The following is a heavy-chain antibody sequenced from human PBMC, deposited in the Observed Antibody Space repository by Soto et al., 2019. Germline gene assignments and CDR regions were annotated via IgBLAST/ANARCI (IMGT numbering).Heavy chain of an antibody. V-gene: IGHV3-23*01. D-gene: IGHD3-3*01. CDR2: ISGSGGST. CDR1: GFTFSSYA. J-gene: IGHJ5*02. CDR3: AKDPPSTTIFGLASRAGWFDP. Sequence: GGSLRLSCAASGFTFSSYAMSWVRQAPGKGLEWVSAISGSGGSTYYADSVKGRFTISRDNSKNTLYLQMNSLRAEDTAVYYCAKDPPSTTIFGLASRAGWFDPWGQGTLVTVSS.